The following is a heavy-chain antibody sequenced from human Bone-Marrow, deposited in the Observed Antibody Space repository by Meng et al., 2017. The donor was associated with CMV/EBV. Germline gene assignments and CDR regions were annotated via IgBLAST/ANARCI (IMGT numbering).Heavy chain of an antibody. CDR1: GFTFSSYW. J-gene: IGHJ4*02. CDR3: ARDGDYYDSSGPFFGYYFDY. D-gene: IGHD3-22*01. Sequence: GGSLRLSCAASGFTFSSYWMHWVRQAPGKGLVWVSRINSDGSSTSYADSVKGRFTISRDNAKNSVYLRMSGLRVEDTAVYYCARDGDYYDSSGPFFGYYFDYWGQGTLVTVSS. CDR2: INSDGSST. V-gene: IGHV3-74*01.